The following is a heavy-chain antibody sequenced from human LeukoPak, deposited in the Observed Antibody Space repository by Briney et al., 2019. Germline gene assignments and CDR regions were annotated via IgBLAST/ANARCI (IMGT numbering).Heavy chain of an antibody. Sequence: ASVKVSCKASGYTFTSYGISWVRQAPGQGLEWMGWISAYNGNTNYAQKLQGRVTMTTDTSTSTAYMELRSLRPDDTAVYYCARLREDYVWGSYRFDKYNWFDPWGQGTLVTVSS. CDR3: ARLREDYVWGSYRFDKYNWFDP. D-gene: IGHD3-16*02. J-gene: IGHJ5*02. V-gene: IGHV1-18*01. CDR2: ISAYNGNT. CDR1: GYTFTSYG.